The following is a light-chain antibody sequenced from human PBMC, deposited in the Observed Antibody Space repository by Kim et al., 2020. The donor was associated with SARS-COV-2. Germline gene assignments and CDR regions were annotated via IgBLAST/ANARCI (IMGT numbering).Light chain of an antibody. V-gene: IGKV3-15*01. J-gene: IGKJ4*01. CDR1: QSVSNN. CDR3: QQYNNWPPPT. CDR2: DAS. Sequence: APGERATLSCRASQSVSNNLAWYQRKPGQAPRLLIYDASTRATGIPARFSGSGSGTEFTLTISSLQSEDFAVYYCQQYNNWPPPTFGGGTKVDIK.